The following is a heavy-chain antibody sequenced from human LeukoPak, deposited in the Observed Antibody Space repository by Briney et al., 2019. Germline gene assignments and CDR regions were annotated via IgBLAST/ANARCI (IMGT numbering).Heavy chain of an antibody. J-gene: IGHJ4*02. D-gene: IGHD4-23*01. Sequence: ASVKVSCKVSGYTLTELSMHWVRQAPGKGLEWMGGFDPEDGETIYAQKFQGRVTITRDTSASTAYMELSSLRSEDTAVYYCASLMGYGGNSDYWGQGTLVTVSS. CDR1: GYTLTELS. CDR3: ASLMGYGGNSDY. V-gene: IGHV1-24*01. CDR2: FDPEDGET.